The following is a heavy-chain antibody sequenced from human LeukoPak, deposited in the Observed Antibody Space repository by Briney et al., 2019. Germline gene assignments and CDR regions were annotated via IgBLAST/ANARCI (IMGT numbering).Heavy chain of an antibody. D-gene: IGHD6-13*01. CDR2: ISAYNGNT. J-gene: IGHJ3*02. CDR1: GGTFSSYA. V-gene: IGHV1-18*01. CDR3: ARDSGPEQNDPWRSSWYPGGAFDI. Sequence: GASVKVSCKASGGTFSSYAISWVRQAPGQGLEWMGWISAYNGNTNYAQKLQGRVTMTTDTSTSTAYMELRSLRSDDTAVYYCARDSGPEQNDPWRSSWYPGGAFDIWGQGTMVTVSS.